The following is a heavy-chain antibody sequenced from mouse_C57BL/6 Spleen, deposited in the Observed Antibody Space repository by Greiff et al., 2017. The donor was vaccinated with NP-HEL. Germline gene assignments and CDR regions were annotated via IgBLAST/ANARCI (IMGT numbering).Heavy chain of an antibody. J-gene: IGHJ4*01. V-gene: IGHV1-42*01. CDR3: AREGHYRDAMDY. D-gene: IGHD2-12*01. CDR1: GYSFTGYY. CDR2: INPSTGGT. Sequence: EVQLQQSGPELVKPGASVKISCKASGYSFTGYYMNWVKQSPEKSLEWIGEINPSTGGTTYNQKFKAKATLTVDKSSSTAYMQLKSLTSEDSAVYYCAREGHYRDAMDYWGQGTSVTVSS.